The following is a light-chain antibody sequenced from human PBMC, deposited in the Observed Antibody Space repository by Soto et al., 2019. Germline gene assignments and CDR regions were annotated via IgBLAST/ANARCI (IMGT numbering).Light chain of an antibody. CDR1: RSVITF. CDR2: DAF. CDR3: QQRSIRPLK. V-gene: IGKV3-11*01. J-gene: IGKJ5*01. Sequence: ERELKQTHDNVSRIACKTAPLSCRASRSVITFLAWYQQRPGQAPRLLIYDAFIRATGIPARFSGSESGTDFTLTISSLEPEDFAVYYCQQRSIRPLKFGQGTRLEI.